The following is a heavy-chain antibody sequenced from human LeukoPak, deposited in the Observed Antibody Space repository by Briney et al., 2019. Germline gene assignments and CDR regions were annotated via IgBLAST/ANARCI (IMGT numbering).Heavy chain of an antibody. CDR3: SSLSGSYYTLF. J-gene: IGHJ4*02. Sequence: GGSLRLSCAASGFTFSGSAMHWVRQASGKGLEWVGRIRSKVYSYATEYAASVKGRFTISRDHSKNTAYLQMNSLKAEGTAVYYCSSLSGSYYTLFWGQGTLVTVSS. CDR2: IRSKVYSYAT. CDR1: GFTFSGSA. D-gene: IGHD1-26*01. V-gene: IGHV3-73*01.